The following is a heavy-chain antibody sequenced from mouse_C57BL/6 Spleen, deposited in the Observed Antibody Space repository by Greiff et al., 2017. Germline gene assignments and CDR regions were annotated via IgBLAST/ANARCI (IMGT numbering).Heavy chain of an antibody. CDR2: IYPGSGST. V-gene: IGHV1-55*01. J-gene: IGHJ1*03. D-gene: IGHD2-3*01. Sequence: QVHVKQSGAELVKPGASVKMSCKASGYTFTSYWITWVKQRPGQGLEWIGDIYPGSGSTNYNEKFKSKATLTVDTSSSTAYRQLSSLTSEDSAVYYCAREGYDRFRYFDVWGTGTTVTVSS. CDR1: GYTFTSYW. CDR3: AREGYDRFRYFDV.